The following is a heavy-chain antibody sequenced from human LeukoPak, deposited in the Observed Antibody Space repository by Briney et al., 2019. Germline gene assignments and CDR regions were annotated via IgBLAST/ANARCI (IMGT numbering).Heavy chain of an antibody. D-gene: IGHD1-26*01. Sequence: GGSLRLSCAASGFTVSSTHMVWVRQAPGKGLEWVSALSGSGSSTYYADSVKGRFTISRDNSKSTLYLQVNSLRAEDTAVYYCAKIGSYSVLGAYYFDSWGQGTLVTVSS. CDR2: LSGSGSST. CDR3: AKIGSYSVLGAYYFDS. J-gene: IGHJ4*02. V-gene: IGHV3-23*01. CDR1: GFTVSSTH.